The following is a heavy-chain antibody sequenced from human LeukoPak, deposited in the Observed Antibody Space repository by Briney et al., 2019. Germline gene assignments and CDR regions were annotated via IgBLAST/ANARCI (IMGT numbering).Heavy chain of an antibody. CDR2: ISSSSSYI. D-gene: IGHD6-13*01. V-gene: IGHV3-21*01. Sequence: GGSLRLSCAASGSTFSSYSMNWVRQAPGKGLEWVSSISSSSSYIYYADSVKGRFTISRDNAKNSLYLQMNSLRAEDTAVYYCARAREQQLNGMDVWGRGTTVTVSS. CDR1: GSTFSSYS. CDR3: ARAREQQLNGMDV. J-gene: IGHJ6*02.